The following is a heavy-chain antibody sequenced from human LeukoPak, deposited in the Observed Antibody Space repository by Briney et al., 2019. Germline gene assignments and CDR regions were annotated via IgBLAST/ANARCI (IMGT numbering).Heavy chain of an antibody. J-gene: IGHJ4*02. V-gene: IGHV3-23*01. Sequence: GGSLRLSCVASGITFSGYAMSWVRQAPGKGLEWVSGISGNGGSTYYADSVKGRSTISRDNSKNTLYLQMNSLRAEDTAVYYCAKDKAGYYYDSSGYYFDYWGQGTLVTVSS. CDR3: AKDKAGYYYDSSGYYFDY. D-gene: IGHD3-22*01. CDR2: ISGNGGST. CDR1: GITFSGYA.